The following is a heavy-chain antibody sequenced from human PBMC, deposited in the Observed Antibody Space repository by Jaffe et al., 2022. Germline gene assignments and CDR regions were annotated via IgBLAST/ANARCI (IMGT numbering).Heavy chain of an antibody. CDR2: ISYDGSNK. D-gene: IGHD3-3*01. V-gene: IGHV3-30*18. CDR3: AKDHRFTTFPPRWSLDP. J-gene: IGHJ5*02. CDR1: GFTFSSYG. Sequence: QVQLVESGGGVVQPGRSLRLSCAASGFTFSSYGMHWVRQAPGKGLEWVAVISYDGSNKYYADSVKGRFTISRDNSKNTLYLQMNSLRAEDTAVYYCAKDHRFTTFPPRWSLDPWGQGTLVTVSS.